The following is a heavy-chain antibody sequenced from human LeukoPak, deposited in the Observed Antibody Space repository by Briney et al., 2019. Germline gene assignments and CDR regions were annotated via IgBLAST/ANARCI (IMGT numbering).Heavy chain of an antibody. Sequence: GGSLRLSCAASGFSFSDYRMYWVRNAPGQGPGWLSRTSNDGSATFYADAAKGRFTASRDNAKNTVYLQVTKVSPEDRAVYYCARGGYSGSYCRFSWGQGTLVTVAS. D-gene: IGHD2-15*01. J-gene: IGHJ4*02. CDR2: TSNDGSAT. CDR3: ARGGYSGSYCRFS. CDR1: GFSFSDYR. V-gene: IGHV3-74*01.